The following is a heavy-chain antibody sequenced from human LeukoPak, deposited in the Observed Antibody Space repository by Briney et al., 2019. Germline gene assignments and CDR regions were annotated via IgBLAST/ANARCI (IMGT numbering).Heavy chain of an antibody. J-gene: IGHJ4*02. D-gene: IGHD3-22*01. CDR1: GGSISSYY. Sequence: SETLSLTRTVSGGSISSYYWSWIRQPPGKGLEWIGYIYYSGSTNYNPSLKSRVTISVDTSKNQFSLKLSSVTAADTAVYYCASLQDSSGYWVDYWGQGTLVTVS. CDR3: ASLQDSSGYWVDY. CDR2: IYYSGST. V-gene: IGHV4-59*01.